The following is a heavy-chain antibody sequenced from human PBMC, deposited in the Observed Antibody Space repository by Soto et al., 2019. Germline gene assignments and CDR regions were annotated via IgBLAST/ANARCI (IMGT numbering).Heavy chain of an antibody. D-gene: IGHD6-6*01. CDR1: GYTFSSNG. V-gene: IGHV1-18*01. CDR2: ISGYNGNR. CDR3: AREGQLGY. J-gene: IGHJ4*02. Sequence: QVQLVQSGAEVKKPGASVKVSCKTSGYTFSSNGFSWVRQAPGQGLEWIGWISGYNGNRNYAQRFQGRVTMTTDTSTSSAYMELRSLRSDDTAVYYCAREGQLGYWGQGTLVTVSS.